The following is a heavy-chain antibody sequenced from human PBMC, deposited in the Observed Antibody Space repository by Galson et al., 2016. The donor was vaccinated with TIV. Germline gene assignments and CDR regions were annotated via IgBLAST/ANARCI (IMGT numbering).Heavy chain of an antibody. Sequence: SLRLSCAASGFTFNIYAMGWVRQAPGKGLEWVANIKEDGREEYYVDSVTGRFTVSRDNARNSLFLQMTSLRAEDTAIYYCAREKAVGPALLDFWGQGVPVTASP. CDR3: AREKAVGPALLDF. D-gene: IGHD2-15*01. CDR2: IKEDGREE. J-gene: IGHJ4*02. V-gene: IGHV3-7*03. CDR1: GFTFNIYA.